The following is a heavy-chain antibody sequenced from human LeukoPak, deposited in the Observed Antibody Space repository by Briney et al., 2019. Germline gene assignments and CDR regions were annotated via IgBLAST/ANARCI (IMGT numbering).Heavy chain of an antibody. D-gene: IGHD6-6*01. CDR1: GYTFTSYG. CDR3: ARGGSSSSGFDY. Sequence: ASVKVSCKASGYTFTSYGINWVRQATGQGLEWMGWMNPNSHNTDYVQKFQGRVTMTRNTSISTAYMELSSLRSEDTAVYYCARGGSSSSGFDYWGQGTLVTVSS. CDR2: MNPNSHNT. V-gene: IGHV1-8*01. J-gene: IGHJ4*02.